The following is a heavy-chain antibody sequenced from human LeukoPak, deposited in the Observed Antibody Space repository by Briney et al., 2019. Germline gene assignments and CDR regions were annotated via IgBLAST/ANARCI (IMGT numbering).Heavy chain of an antibody. V-gene: IGHV3-64*02. D-gene: IGHD3-3*01. J-gene: IGHJ4*02. CDR3: ARGRYDFWGGSPLDY. Sequence: SGGSLRLSCAASGFTFSRYAMYWVRQAPGKGLECVSAIRSDGGSTYYADCVKGRFSISRDTSKKTMFLQMGSLRAEDMAIYYCARGRYDFWGGSPLDYWGQGALVTVSS. CDR1: GFTFSRYA. CDR2: IRSDGGST.